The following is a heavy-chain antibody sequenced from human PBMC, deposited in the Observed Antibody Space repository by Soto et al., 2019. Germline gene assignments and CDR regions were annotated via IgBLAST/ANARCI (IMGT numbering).Heavy chain of an antibody. J-gene: IGHJ6*02. Sequence: ASDTLSLTCTVSGGSIISYYWSWIRQPPGKGLEWIGYIYYSGSTNYNPSLKSRVTISVDTSKNKFSLKLSSVTAADTAVYYCARHLNIAMPGLYYYYGMDVWGQGTTVTVS. V-gene: IGHV4-59*08. CDR2: IYYSGST. D-gene: IGHD2-2*01. CDR1: GGSIISYY. CDR3: ARHLNIAMPGLYYYYGMDV.